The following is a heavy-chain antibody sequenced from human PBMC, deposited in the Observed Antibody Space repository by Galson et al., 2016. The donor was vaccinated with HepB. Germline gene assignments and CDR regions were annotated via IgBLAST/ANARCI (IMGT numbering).Heavy chain of an antibody. CDR3: ARGDRGRTQVWVGLDF. CDR2: VSHEGSEK. V-gene: IGHV3-30*09. Sequence: SLRLSCAASGFNFRDHSMHWVRQAPGKGLEWVTVVSHEGSEKNYADSVKGRFVISRDNLQNTLSLEMDNLRPEDTALYFCARGDRGRTQVWVGLDFWGQGTLVTASS. D-gene: IGHD3/OR15-3a*01. J-gene: IGHJ4*02. CDR1: GFNFRDHS.